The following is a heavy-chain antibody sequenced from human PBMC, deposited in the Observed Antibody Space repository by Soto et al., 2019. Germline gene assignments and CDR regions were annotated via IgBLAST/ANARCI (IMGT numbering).Heavy chain of an antibody. V-gene: IGHV3-21*01. J-gene: IGHJ4*02. Sequence: GGSLRLSCAASGFTFSRYSKNWVRQAPGKGLEWCSSISSSSSSISYADSVKGRFTISGDNAKTSLYLQMNSLRAEDTSVYYCARSPAPQADGGQGTLVTVSS. CDR3: ARSPAPQAD. CDR2: ISSSSSSI. CDR1: GFTFSRYS.